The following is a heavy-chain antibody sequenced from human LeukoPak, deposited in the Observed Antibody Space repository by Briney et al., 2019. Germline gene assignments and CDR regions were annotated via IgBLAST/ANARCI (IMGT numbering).Heavy chain of an antibody. CDR2: INPSGGST. V-gene: IGHV1-46*01. D-gene: IGHD3-22*01. Sequence: GASVKVSCKASGYIFTSYNMHWVRQAPGQGLEWMGIINPSGGSTNYAQKFQDRVTMTTDTSTSTAYMDLRSLGFDDTAVYYCARDKAFLGYYDTSGYFQQWFDSWGQGTLVTVSS. J-gene: IGHJ5*01. CDR3: ARDKAFLGYYDTSGYFQQWFDS. CDR1: GYIFTSYN.